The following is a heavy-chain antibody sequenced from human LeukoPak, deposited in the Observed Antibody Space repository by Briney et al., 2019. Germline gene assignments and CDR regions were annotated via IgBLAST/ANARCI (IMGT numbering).Heavy chain of an antibody. CDR1: GFTFSSYA. J-gene: IGHJ4*02. CDR2: ISYDGSNK. CDR3: ARDPFGGGLLGGYFDY. D-gene: IGHD2-15*01. Sequence: GGSLRLSCAASGFTFSSYAMHWVRQAPGKGLEWVAVISYDGSNKYYADSVKGRFTISRDNSKNTLYLQMNSLRAEDTAVYHCARDPFGGGLLGGYFDYWGQGTLVTVSS. V-gene: IGHV3-30-3*01.